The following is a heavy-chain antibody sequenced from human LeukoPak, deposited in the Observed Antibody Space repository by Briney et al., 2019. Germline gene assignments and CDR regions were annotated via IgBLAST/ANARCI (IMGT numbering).Heavy chain of an antibody. D-gene: IGHD1-26*01. CDR2: IRYDGSSK. Sequence: GGSLRLSCAASRFIFSSYGMHWVRQSPGKGLEWVAFIRYDGSSKYYADSVKGRFTISRDNSKNTLYLQMNSLRAEDTAVYYCAKDQHSGEWELPGYYYYMDVWGKGTTVTVSS. CDR1: RFIFSSYG. CDR3: AKDQHSGEWELPGYYYYMDV. J-gene: IGHJ6*03. V-gene: IGHV3-30*02.